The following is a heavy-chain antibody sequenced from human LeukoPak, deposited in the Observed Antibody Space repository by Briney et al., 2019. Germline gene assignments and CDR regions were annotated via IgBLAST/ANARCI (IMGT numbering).Heavy chain of an antibody. CDR1: GSTFSSYG. V-gene: IGHV3-30*18. D-gene: IGHD3-22*01. CDR3: AKVMGYYYDSSGYLY. Sequence: GGSLRLSCAASGSTFSSYGMHWVRQAPGKGLEWVAVISYDGSNKYYADSVKGRFTISRDNSKNTLYLQMNSLRAEDTAVYYCAKVMGYYYDSSGYLYWGQGTLVTVSS. J-gene: IGHJ4*02. CDR2: ISYDGSNK.